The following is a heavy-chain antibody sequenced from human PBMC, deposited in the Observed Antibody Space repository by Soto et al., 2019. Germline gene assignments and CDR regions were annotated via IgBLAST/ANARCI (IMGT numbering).Heavy chain of an antibody. CDR3: ARSYYYDSSGYDY. J-gene: IGHJ4*02. D-gene: IGHD3-22*01. CDR2: IYHSGST. CDR1: GGSISSSNW. Sequence: LSLTCAVSGGSISSSNWWSWVRQPPGKGLEWIGEIYHSGSTNYNPSLKSRVTISVDKSKNQFSLKLSSVTAADTAVYYCARSYYYDSSGYDYWGQGTLVTVSS. V-gene: IGHV4-4*02.